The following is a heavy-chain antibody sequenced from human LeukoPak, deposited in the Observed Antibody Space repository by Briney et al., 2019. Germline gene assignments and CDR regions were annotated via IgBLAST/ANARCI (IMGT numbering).Heavy chain of an antibody. D-gene: IGHD2-2*01. CDR1: GFTFDDYA. J-gene: IGHJ4*02. Sequence: PGGSLRLSCAASGFTFDDYAMHWVRQAPGKGLGWVSGISWNSGSIGYADSVKGRFTISRDNAKNSLYLQMNSLRAEDMALYYCAKGYCSSTSCYEFDYWGQGTLVTVSS. V-gene: IGHV3-9*03. CDR3: AKGYCSSTSCYEFDY. CDR2: ISWNSGSI.